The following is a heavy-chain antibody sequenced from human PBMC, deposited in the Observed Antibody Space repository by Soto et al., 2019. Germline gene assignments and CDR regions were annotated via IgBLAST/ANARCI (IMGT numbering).Heavy chain of an antibody. J-gene: IGHJ3*02. CDR1: GYTFTSYD. D-gene: IGHD3-9*01. V-gene: IGHV1-8*01. Sequence: ASVKVSCKASGYTFTSYDINWVRQATGQGLEWMGWMNPNSGNTGYAQKFQGRVTMTRNTSISTAYMELSSLRSEDTAVYYCALPSDILTGYQDAFDIWGRGTMVTV. CDR2: MNPNSGNT. CDR3: ALPSDILTGYQDAFDI.